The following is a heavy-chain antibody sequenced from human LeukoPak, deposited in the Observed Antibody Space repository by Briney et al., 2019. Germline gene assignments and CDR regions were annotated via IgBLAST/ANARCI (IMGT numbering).Heavy chain of an antibody. CDR2: IYYILGT. Sequence: SETLSLTCAVSVDSLSSRNFYSSCGRQPPGEGVWWIWCIYYILGTPYNPSLKSRVTISLDTSKNQFSLKLSSVTAADTAVYYCARENVIRAFYDSSGYPPAHYFDSWGQGTLVTVSS. CDR1: VDSLSSRNFY. J-gene: IGHJ4*02. D-gene: IGHD3-22*01. CDR3: ARENVIRAFYDSSGYPPAHYFDS. V-gene: IGHV4-31*11.